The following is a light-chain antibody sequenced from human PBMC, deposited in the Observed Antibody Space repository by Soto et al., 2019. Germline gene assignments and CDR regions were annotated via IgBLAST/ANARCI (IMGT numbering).Light chain of an antibody. CDR1: QNITNN. V-gene: IGKV1-33*01. CDR3: QQYYGLPPLT. Sequence: DIQMTQSPSSLSASIAHRVTITCQESQNITNNLSWFQQKPGKAPKLHIYHASKLAKGVTSRFSGSGSGTDFSFIITSLQREDLATYYCQQYYGLPPLTFGQGTRLEIK. J-gene: IGKJ5*01. CDR2: HAS.